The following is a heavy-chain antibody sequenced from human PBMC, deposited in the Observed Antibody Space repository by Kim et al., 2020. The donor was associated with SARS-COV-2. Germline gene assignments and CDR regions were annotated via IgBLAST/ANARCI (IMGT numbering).Heavy chain of an antibody. CDR2: MNPNSGNT. CDR3: ARLGSGSYYVSYYYYYGMDI. V-gene: IGHV1-8*01. J-gene: IGHJ6*02. D-gene: IGHD3-10*01. CDR1: GYTFTSYD. Sequence: ASVKVSCKASGYTFTSYDINWVRQATGQGLEWMGWMNPNSGNTGYAQKFQGRVTMTRNTSISTAYMELSSLRSEDTAVYYCARLGSGSYYVSYYYYYGMDIWCQETTVTVS.